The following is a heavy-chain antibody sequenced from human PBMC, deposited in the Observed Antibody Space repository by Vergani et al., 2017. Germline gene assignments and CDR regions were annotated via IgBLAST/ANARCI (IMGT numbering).Heavy chain of an antibody. CDR1: GYTFTSYG. Sequence: QVQLVQSGAEVKKPGASVKVSCKASGYTFTSYGISWVRQAPGQGLEWMGWISAYNGNTNYAQKLQGRVTMTTDTSTSTAYMELSSLRSEDTAVYYCARDPSLEWLFPSINWFDPWGQGTLVTVSS. V-gene: IGHV1-18*04. CDR2: ISAYNGNT. J-gene: IGHJ5*02. D-gene: IGHD3-3*01. CDR3: ARDPSLEWLFPSINWFDP.